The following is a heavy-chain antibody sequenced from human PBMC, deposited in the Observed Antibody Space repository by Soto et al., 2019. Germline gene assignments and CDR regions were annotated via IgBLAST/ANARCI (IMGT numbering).Heavy chain of an antibody. CDR3: VRWYGIFAVIITAYFDY. CDR1: GYTFPSYY. V-gene: IGHV1-46*01. CDR2: INPSGGST. D-gene: IGHD3-3*01. Sequence: ASVTVSCKASGYTFPSYYMHWVRQTPGQGLEWMGIINPSGGSTSYAQKFQGRVTMTRDTSTSTVYMELSSLRSEDTAVDYCVRWYGIFAVIITAYFDYWGQGTLVTVSS. J-gene: IGHJ4*02.